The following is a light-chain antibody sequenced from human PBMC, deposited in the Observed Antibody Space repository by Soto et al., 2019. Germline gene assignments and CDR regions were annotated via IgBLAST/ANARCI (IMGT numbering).Light chain of an antibody. J-gene: IGKJ4*01. V-gene: IGKV1-9*01. CDR2: AAS. CDR3: QQLRMYPST. Sequence: IQLTQSPSSLSASVGDRVTITCRASQDIAIYLACYQQKPGEAPKLLIYAASTLYGGVPSRFSGSGSVTDFALTITSLQAEDFATYYCQQLRMYPSTFGGGNKVEIK. CDR1: QDIAIY.